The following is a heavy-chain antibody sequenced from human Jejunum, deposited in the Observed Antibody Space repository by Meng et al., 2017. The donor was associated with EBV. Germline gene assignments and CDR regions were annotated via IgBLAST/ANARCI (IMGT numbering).Heavy chain of an antibody. CDR3: ARGGPYPDSSGFHWYFDL. J-gene: IGHJ2*01. Sequence: QVQLVQSGCELKKPGASVKVSCKASGYTFINYAINWVRQAPGQGLEWMGWINTHTGNPTYGQGFTGRFVLSSDTSVSTANLQISSLKAEDTAVYYCARGGPYPDSSGFHWYFDLWGRGTLVTVSS. D-gene: IGHD3-22*01. CDR1: GYTFINYA. CDR2: INTHTGNP. V-gene: IGHV7-4-1*02.